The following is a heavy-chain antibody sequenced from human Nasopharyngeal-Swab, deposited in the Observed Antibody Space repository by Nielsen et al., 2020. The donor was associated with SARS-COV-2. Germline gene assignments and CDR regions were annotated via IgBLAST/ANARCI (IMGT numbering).Heavy chain of an antibody. CDR1: GFTFSSYD. D-gene: IGHD2-2*01. V-gene: IGHV3-13*04. Sequence: GGSLRLSCAASGFTFSSYDMHWVRQATGKGLEWVSAIGTAGDTYYPGSVKGRFTISRENAKNSLYLQMNSLRAGDTAVYYCVRARPDIVVVPAALLFDPWGQGTLVTVSS. CDR3: VRARPDIVVVPAALLFDP. CDR2: IGTAGDT. J-gene: IGHJ5*02.